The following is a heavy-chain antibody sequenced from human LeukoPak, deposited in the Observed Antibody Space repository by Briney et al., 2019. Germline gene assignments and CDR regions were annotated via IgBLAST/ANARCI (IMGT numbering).Heavy chain of an antibody. V-gene: IGHV3-15*01. CDR2: IKSKTDGGTT. CDR1: GFTFSDHH. Sequence: PGGSLRLSCAASGFTFSDHHMDWVRQAPGKGLEWVGRIKSKTDGGTTDYAAPVKGRFTISRDDSKNTLYLQMNSLKTEDTAIYYCTTGSDYYGSGSYGLFDYWGQGTLVTVSS. CDR3: TTGSDYYGSGSYGLFDY. D-gene: IGHD3-10*01. J-gene: IGHJ4*02.